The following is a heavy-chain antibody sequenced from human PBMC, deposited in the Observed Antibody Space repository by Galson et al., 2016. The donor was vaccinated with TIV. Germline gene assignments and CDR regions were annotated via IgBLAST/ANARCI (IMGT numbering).Heavy chain of an antibody. V-gene: IGHV3-21*04. D-gene: IGHD3-22*01. J-gene: IGHJ4*02. Sequence: SLRLSCAASGFTFSSYKMNWVRQAPGKGLEWVSSISSRSSYTHYADSVKGRVTISRDNSKNTLYLLMNSLRADDTAVYYCAKSPAYYYASSGYYRTGDYYFDYWGQGTLVTVSS. CDR2: ISSRSSYT. CDR3: AKSPAYYYASSGYYRTGDYYFDY. CDR1: GFTFSSYK.